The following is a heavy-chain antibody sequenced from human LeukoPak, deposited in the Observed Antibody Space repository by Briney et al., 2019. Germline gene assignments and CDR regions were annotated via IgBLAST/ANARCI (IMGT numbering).Heavy chain of an antibody. CDR2: IYPGDSDT. D-gene: IGHD3-22*01. CDR1: GYTFTSYG. J-gene: IGHJ4*02. CDR3: ARLAPVITGYFDY. Sequence: ASVKVSCKASGYTFTSYGISWVRQMPGKGLEWMGIIYPGDSDTRYSPSFQGQVTISADKSISTAYLQWSSLKASDTAMYYCARLAPVITGYFDYWGQGTLVTVSS. V-gene: IGHV5-51*01.